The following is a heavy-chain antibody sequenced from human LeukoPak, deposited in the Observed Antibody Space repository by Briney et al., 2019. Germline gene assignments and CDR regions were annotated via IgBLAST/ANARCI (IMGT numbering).Heavy chain of an antibody. Sequence: SDTESLMCTLSARSISSSSYYWGWIRQPPGKGLQWFERIYYSGSPYYNPSLKSRVTIYAATSKTQFSLKLTSVTAADTAVYYCARQYCSTTSCYDNWFDPWGQGTLVTVSS. V-gene: IGHV4-39*01. D-gene: IGHD2-2*01. CDR3: ARQYCSTTSCYDNWFDP. CDR2: IYYSGSP. J-gene: IGHJ5*02. CDR1: ARSISSSSYY.